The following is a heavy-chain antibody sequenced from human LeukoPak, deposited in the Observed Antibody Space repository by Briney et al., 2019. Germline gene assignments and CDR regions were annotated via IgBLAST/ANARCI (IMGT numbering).Heavy chain of an antibody. CDR3: TRDTDYGSATNYFDS. CDR1: GFTFDDYA. Sequence: GGSLRLSCAASGFTFDDYAMHWVRQAPGKGLEWLALISWEGQTTYYADSVRGRFTISRDNNKNSLYLQMNSLRTEDTAFYYCTRDTDYGSATNYFDSWGQGTLVSVSS. D-gene: IGHD3-10*01. V-gene: IGHV3-43*01. J-gene: IGHJ4*02. CDR2: ISWEGQTT.